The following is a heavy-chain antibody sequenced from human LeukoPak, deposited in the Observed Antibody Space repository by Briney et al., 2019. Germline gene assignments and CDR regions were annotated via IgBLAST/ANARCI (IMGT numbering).Heavy chain of an antibody. CDR2: IKQDGSEK. CDR1: GFTFSNYW. V-gene: IGHV3-7*04. J-gene: IGHJ4*02. Sequence: SGGSLILSCAASGFTFSNYWMNWVRQAPGKGLEWVANIKQDGSEKYYVDSVKGRFTISRDNAKNSLYLQMNSLRAEDTAVYYCGRGYLIDYWGQGTLVTVSS. CDR3: GRGYLIDY. D-gene: IGHD1-26*01.